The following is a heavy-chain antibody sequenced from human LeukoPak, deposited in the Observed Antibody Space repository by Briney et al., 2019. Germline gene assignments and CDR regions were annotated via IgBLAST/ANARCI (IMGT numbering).Heavy chain of an antibody. CDR2: ISWNSDSI. CDR1: GFTFDDYA. CDR3: AKGPQQLGYYYYGMDV. V-gene: IGHV3-9*01. D-gene: IGHD6-13*01. Sequence: PGRSLRLSCAASGFTFDDYAMHWVRQAPGKGLEWVSGISWNSDSIGYADSVKGRFTISRDNAKNSLYLQMNSLRAEDTALYYCAKGPQQLGYYYYGMDVWGQGTTVTVSS. J-gene: IGHJ6*02.